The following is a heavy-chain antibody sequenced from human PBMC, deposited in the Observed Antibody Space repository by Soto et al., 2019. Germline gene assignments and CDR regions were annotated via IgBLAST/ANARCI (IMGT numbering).Heavy chain of an antibody. J-gene: IGHJ4*02. Sequence: QVQLVESGGGVVQPGRSLRLSCAASGFTFSSYGMHWVRQAPGKGLEWVAVIWYDGSNKYYADSVKGRFTISRDNSKNTLYLQMNSLRAEDTAEYYCARDNGDYGIDYWGQGTLVTVSS. CDR2: IWYDGSNK. CDR3: ARDNGDYGIDY. D-gene: IGHD4-17*01. V-gene: IGHV3-33*01. CDR1: GFTFSSYG.